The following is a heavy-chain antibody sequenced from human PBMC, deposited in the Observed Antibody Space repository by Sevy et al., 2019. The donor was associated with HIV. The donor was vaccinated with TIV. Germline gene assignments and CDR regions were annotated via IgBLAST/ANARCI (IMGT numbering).Heavy chain of an antibody. CDR3: AKLPSTVMFREKGY. CDR1: GFTFSSYA. Sequence: GGSLRLSCAASGFTFSSYAIHWVRQAPGKGLEWVSGISDSGDTTHYAESVKGRFTISRDNSKNTVSLQMSSLRAEDTAIYYCAKLPSTVMFREKGYWGQGTRVTVSS. V-gene: IGHV3-23*01. J-gene: IGHJ4*02. D-gene: IGHD3-10*01. CDR2: ISDSGDTT.